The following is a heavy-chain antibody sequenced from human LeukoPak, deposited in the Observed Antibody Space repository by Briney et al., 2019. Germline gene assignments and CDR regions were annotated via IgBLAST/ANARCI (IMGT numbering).Heavy chain of an antibody. CDR3: ARAITMVRGVTPPYFDY. V-gene: IGHV1-18*01. CDR1: GYTFTSYG. J-gene: IGHJ4*02. Sequence: GASVKVSCKASGYTFTSYGISWVRQAPGQGLEWMGWISAYNGNTNYAQKLQGRVTMTTDTSTSTAYMELRSLRSDDTAVYYCARAITMVRGVTPPYFDYWGQGTLVTVSS. CDR2: ISAYNGNT. D-gene: IGHD3-10*01.